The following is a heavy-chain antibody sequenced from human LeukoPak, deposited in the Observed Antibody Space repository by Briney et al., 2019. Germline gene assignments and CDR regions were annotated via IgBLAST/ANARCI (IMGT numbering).Heavy chain of an antibody. Sequence: ASVKVSCKASGYTFTSYYIHWVRQAPGQGLEWMGIINPSGGSTSYAQKFQGRVTMTRDTSTSTVYMELSSLRSEDTAVYYCARGPTTVTTDYYYYGMDVWGQGTTVTVSS. CDR3: ARGPTTVTTDYYYYGMDV. D-gene: IGHD4-17*01. CDR1: GYTFTSYY. CDR2: INPSGGST. V-gene: IGHV1-46*01. J-gene: IGHJ6*02.